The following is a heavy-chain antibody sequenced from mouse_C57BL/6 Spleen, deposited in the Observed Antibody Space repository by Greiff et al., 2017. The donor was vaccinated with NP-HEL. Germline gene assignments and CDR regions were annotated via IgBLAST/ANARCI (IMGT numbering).Heavy chain of an antibody. CDR2: INPNNGGT. J-gene: IGHJ3*01. Sequence: EVKLQQSGPELVKPGASVKISCKASGYTFTDYYMNWVKQSHGKSLEWIGDINPNNGGTSYNQKFKGKATLTVDKSSSTAYMELRSLTSEDSAVYYCARSGEYPFAYWGQGTLVTVSA. CDR3: ARSGEYPFAY. V-gene: IGHV1-26*01. CDR1: GYTFTDYY. D-gene: IGHD5-1*01.